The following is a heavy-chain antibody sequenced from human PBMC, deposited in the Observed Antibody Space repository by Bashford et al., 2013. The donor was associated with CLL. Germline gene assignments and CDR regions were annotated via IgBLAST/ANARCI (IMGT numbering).Heavy chain of an antibody. CDR1: GYSFTSYW. CDR3: ARRIPSIAVAGNWMEDYYYYGMDV. J-gene: IGHJ6*01. CDR2: IYPGDSDT. D-gene: IGHD6-19*01. V-gene: IGHV5-51*01. Sequence: ESLKISCKGSGYSFTSYWIGWVRQMPGKGLEWMGIIYPGDSDTRYSPSFQGQVTISADKSISTAYLQWSSLKASDTAMYYCARRIPSIAVAGNWMEDYYYYGMDVWGPRDHGHRLL.